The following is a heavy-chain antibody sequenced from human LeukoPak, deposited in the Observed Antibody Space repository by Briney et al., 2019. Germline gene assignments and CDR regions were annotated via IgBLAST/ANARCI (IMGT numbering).Heavy chain of an antibody. CDR1: RFTLSNYW. J-gene: IGHJ5*02. V-gene: IGHV3-74*01. Sequence: GESLILSFAAPRFTLSNYWMHWGRQAPAKGLAWVSRIKSDGSTTNYADSVKGRFTISRDNAKNTLYLQMNSLRAEDTAVYYCARELAVGGTWFDPWGQGTLVTVSS. CDR3: ARELAVGGTWFDP. CDR2: IKSDGSTT. D-gene: IGHD6-19*01.